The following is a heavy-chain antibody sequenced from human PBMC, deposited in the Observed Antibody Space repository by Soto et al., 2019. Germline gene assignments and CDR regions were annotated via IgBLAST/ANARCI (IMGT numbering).Heavy chain of an antibody. CDR1: GGSISSYY. V-gene: IGHV4-59*01. CDR3: ERDRGYCSGGSCYPDTNSLDP. D-gene: IGHD2-15*01. J-gene: IGHJ5*02. CDR2: IYYSGST. Sequence: PSETLSLTCTVSGGSISSYYWSWIRQPPGKGLEWIGYIYYSGSTNYNPSLKSRVTISVDTSKKQFSLKLSSVTAADTAVYYCERDRGYCSGGSCYPDTNSLDPWGQGTLVTVS.